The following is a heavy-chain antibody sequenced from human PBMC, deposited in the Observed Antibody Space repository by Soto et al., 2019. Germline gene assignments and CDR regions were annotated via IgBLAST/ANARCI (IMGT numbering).Heavy chain of an antibody. D-gene: IGHD3-10*01. CDR3: ARVQVAYGSGSGYFDY. CDR2: IYYSGST. V-gene: IGHV4-59*01. J-gene: IGHJ4*02. CDR1: GGSISSYY. Sequence: SETLSLTCTVSGGSISSYYWSWIRQPPGKGLEWIGYIYYSGSTNYNPSLKSRVTISVDTSKNQFSLKLSSVTAADTAVYYCARVQVAYGSGSGYFDYWGQGTLVTVSS.